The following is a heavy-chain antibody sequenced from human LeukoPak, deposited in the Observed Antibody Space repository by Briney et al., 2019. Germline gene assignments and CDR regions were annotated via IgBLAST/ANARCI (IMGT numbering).Heavy chain of an antibody. D-gene: IGHD1-26*01. CDR1: GFTFSSST. V-gene: IGHV3-23*01. J-gene: IGHJ4*02. CDR2: ILNNDIGGNA. CDR3: VKEIKYVGATYLHS. Sequence: GGSLRLSCTASGFTFSSSTMSWVRQAPGKRPEWVSGILNNDIGGNAYYADAVKGRFTISRDDSKSTLYLEMNSPRAEDTAMYYCVKEIKYVGATYLHSWGQGTLVTVSS.